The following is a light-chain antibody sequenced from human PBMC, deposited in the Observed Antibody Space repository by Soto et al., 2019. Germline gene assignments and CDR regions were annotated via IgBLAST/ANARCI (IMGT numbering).Light chain of an antibody. V-gene: IGKV4-1*01. Sequence: DIVMTQSPDSLAVSLGERATINCKSSQSGLYSSNNKNYLAWYQQKPGQPPKLLIYWTSTRESGVPDRFSGSGSVTDFTLTISSLQAEDVAVYYCQQYYSTPQTFGQGTKVEIK. CDR3: QQYYSTPQT. CDR1: QSGLYSSNNKNY. CDR2: WTS. J-gene: IGKJ1*01.